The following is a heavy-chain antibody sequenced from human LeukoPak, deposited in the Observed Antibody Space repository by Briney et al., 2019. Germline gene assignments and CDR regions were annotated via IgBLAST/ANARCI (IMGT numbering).Heavy chain of an antibody. D-gene: IGHD1-26*01. CDR1: GFSLSTSGMC. J-gene: IGHJ4*02. V-gene: IGHV2-70*11. CDR3: ARIRVGANTDIDY. Sequence: SDPTLVNPTQPLTLTCTFSGFSLSTSGMCVSWIRQPPGKALEWLARIDWDDDKYYSTSLKTRLTISKDTSKNQVVLTMTNMDPVDTATYYCARIRVGANTDIDYWGQGTLVTVSS. CDR2: IDWDDDK.